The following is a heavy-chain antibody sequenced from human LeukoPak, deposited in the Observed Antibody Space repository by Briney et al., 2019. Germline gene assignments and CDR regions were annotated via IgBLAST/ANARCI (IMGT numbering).Heavy chain of an antibody. CDR3: ARSLYYYGSDSFDI. J-gene: IGHJ3*02. V-gene: IGHV4-59*01. Sequence: SETLSLTCTVSGGSISSYYWSWIRQPPGKGLEWIGYIYYSGSTNYNPSLKSRVTISVDMSKNQFSLRLSSVTAADTVVYYCARSLYYYGSDSFDIWGQGTMVTVSS. D-gene: IGHD3-10*01. CDR1: GGSISSYY. CDR2: IYYSGST.